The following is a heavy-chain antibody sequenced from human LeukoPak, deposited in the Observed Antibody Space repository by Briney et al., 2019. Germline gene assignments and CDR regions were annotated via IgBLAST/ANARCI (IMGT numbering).Heavy chain of an antibody. J-gene: IGHJ4*02. CDR3: ATGRSAGVYDH. V-gene: IGHV1-8*01. CDR1: GYTFTSYD. Sequence: ASVKVSCKASGYTFTSYDINWVRQATGQGLEWMGWMNPNSGNTGYAQKFQGRVTMTRDTSISTAYMELSSLRSEDTAVHYCATGRSAGVYDHWGQGTLVTVSS. D-gene: IGHD6-13*01. CDR2: MNPNSGNT.